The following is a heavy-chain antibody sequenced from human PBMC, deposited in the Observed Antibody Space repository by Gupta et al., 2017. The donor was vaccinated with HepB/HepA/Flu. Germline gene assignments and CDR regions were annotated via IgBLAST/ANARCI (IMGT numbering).Heavy chain of an antibody. Sequence: QVQLVQSGAEVKKPGSSVKVSCKASGGTFSSYAISWVRQAPGQGLEWMGGIIPIFGTANYAQKFQGRVTITADESTSTAYMELSSLRSEDTAVYYCARGQEPYHGSAGDAFDIWGQGTMVTVSS. D-gene: IGHD1-14*01. CDR1: GGTFSSYA. J-gene: IGHJ3*02. V-gene: IGHV1-69*01. CDR2: IIPIFGTA. CDR3: ARGQEPYHGSAGDAFDI.